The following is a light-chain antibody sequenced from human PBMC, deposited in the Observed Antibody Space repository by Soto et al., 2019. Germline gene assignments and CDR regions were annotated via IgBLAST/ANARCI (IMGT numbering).Light chain of an antibody. V-gene: IGKV3-20*01. CDR3: QQYGSSPCT. J-gene: IGKJ1*01. Sequence: EIVLTQSPGTLSLSPGERATLSCRASQSVSSSYLAWYQQKPGQAPRPLIYGASSRAIGIPDRFSGSGSGTDFTLTISSLEPEDFAVYYCQQYGSSPCTFGQGTKVEIK. CDR1: QSVSSSY. CDR2: GAS.